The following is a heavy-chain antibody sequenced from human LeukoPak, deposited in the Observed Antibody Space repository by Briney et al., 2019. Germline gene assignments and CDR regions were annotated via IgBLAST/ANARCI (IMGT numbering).Heavy chain of an antibody. CDR2: IYSSGST. CDR1: GGSISSGSYY. J-gene: IGHJ5*02. CDR3: AREGLNMVRGVIPKEAWGWFDP. D-gene: IGHD3-10*01. V-gene: IGHV4-61*02. Sequence: SETLSLTCTVSGGSISSGSYYWNWIRQPAGKGLEWIGRIYSSGSTNYNPSLKSRVTISVDTSKNQFSLKLSSVTAADTAVYYCAREGLNMVRGVIPKEAWGWFDPWGQGTLVTVSS.